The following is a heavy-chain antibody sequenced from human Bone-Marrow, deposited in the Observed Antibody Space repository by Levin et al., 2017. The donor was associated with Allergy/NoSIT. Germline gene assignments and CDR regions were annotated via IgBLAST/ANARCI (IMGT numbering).Heavy chain of an antibody. V-gene: IGHV3-30*18. D-gene: IGHD1-26*01. Sequence: GESLKISCAASGFTFSSYGMHWVRQAPGKGLEWVAVISYDGSNKYYADSVKGRFTISRDNSKNTLYLQMNSLRAEDTAVYYCAKDSGGSHFDYWGQGTLVTVSS. CDR3: AKDSGGSHFDY. J-gene: IGHJ4*02. CDR2: ISYDGSNK. CDR1: GFTFSSYG.